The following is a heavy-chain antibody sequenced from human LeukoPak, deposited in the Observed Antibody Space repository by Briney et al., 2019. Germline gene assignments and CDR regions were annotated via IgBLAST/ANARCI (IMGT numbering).Heavy chain of an antibody. CDR2: IWNAGTNT. V-gene: IGHV3-33*01. Sequence: GGSLRLSCAASGFSFSTYGMHWVSQAPGKGLEWVALIWNAGTNTYYADSVKGRFTISRDNSKNTLYLQMNSLRAEDTAVYYCVGDTPPGGDYYLDYWGQGTLVIVSS. CDR3: VGDTPPGGDYYLDY. J-gene: IGHJ4*02. CDR1: GFSFSTYG. D-gene: IGHD3-16*01.